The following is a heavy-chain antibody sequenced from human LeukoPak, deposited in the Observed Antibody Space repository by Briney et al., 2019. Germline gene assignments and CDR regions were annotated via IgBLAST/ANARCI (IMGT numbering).Heavy chain of an antibody. CDR1: GGSFSGYY. J-gene: IGHJ4*02. CDR2: INHSGST. V-gene: IGHV4-34*01. D-gene: IGHD6-19*01. CDR3: ARGFGYGSGWHNFDY. Sequence: SETLSLTCAVYGGSFSGYYWSWIRQPPGKGLEWIGEINHSGSTNYNPSLKSRVTISVDTSKNQFSLKLSSVTAADTAVYYCARGFGYGSGWHNFDYWGQGTLVTVSS.